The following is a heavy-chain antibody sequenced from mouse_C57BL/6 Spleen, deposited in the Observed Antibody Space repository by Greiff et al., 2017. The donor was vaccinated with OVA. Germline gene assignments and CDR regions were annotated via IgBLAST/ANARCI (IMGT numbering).Heavy chain of an antibody. V-gene: IGHV1-52*01. Sequence: QVQLQQPGAELVRPGSSVKLSCKASGYTFTSYWMHWVKQRPIQGLEWIGNIDPSDSETHYNQKFKDKATLTVDKSSSTAYMQLSSLTSEYSAVYYCASGDDYDDVYYAMDYWGQGTSVTVSS. CDR1: GYTFTSYW. CDR3: ASGDDYDDVYYAMDY. J-gene: IGHJ4*01. CDR2: IDPSDSET. D-gene: IGHD2-4*01.